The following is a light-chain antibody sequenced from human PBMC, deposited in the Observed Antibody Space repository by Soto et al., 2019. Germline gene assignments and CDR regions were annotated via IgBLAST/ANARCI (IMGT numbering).Light chain of an antibody. J-gene: IGKJ4*01. CDR2: DVS. CDR1: QSVRSY. CDR3: QQRSSWPLT. Sequence: EIVLTQSPATLSLSPGDRATLSCRASQSVRSYLAWYQQKAGQAPRLLIYDVSNRATGIPARFSGSGSATDFTLTISSLEPEDFAVYYCQQRSSWPLTFGGGTNVEIK. V-gene: IGKV3-11*01.